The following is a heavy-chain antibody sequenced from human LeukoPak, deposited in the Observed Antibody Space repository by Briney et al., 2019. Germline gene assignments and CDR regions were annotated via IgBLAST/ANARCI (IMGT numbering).Heavy chain of an antibody. CDR1: GYTFTSHD. J-gene: IGHJ3*02. CDR2: MNPNSGTA. Sequence: ASVKVSCKASGYTFTSHDINWVRQAPGQGLEWMGWMNPNSGTAGYAQNFQGRITISGDTSMSTAYMEVSSLRSDDTAVYYCARVMSGFWIGPYDPFDIWGQGTMVTVSS. V-gene: IGHV1-8*01. D-gene: IGHD3-3*01. CDR3: ARVMSGFWIGPYDPFDI.